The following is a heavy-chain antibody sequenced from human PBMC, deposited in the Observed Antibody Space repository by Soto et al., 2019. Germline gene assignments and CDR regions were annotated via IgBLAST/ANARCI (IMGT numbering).Heavy chain of an antibody. CDR1: GGTFSSYA. D-gene: IGHD2-2*01. Sequence: QVQLVQSGAEVKKPGSSVKVSCKASGGTFSSYAISWVRQAPGQGLEWMGGFIPIFGTANYAQKFQGRVTITADESTSTAYMELSSLRSEDTAVYYCARGGENIVVVPAARSYGMDVWGQGTTVTVSS. CDR3: ARGGENIVVVPAARSYGMDV. J-gene: IGHJ6*02. V-gene: IGHV1-69*01. CDR2: FIPIFGTA.